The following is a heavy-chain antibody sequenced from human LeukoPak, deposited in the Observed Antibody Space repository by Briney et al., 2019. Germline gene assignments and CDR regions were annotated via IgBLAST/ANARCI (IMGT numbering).Heavy chain of an antibody. Sequence: GGSLRLSCTASGFSFSNYAMSWVRQAPARGPEWVSSLRGNGETFYADSVKGRCTLSRDDSRNTVYLQLNDLRAEDTAIYYCAKERAGYTNPYYFDYRGQGTLVTVSS. CDR3: AKERAGYTNPYYFDY. V-gene: IGHV3-23*01. CDR1: GFSFSNYA. D-gene: IGHD3-16*02. J-gene: IGHJ4*02. CDR2: LRGNGET.